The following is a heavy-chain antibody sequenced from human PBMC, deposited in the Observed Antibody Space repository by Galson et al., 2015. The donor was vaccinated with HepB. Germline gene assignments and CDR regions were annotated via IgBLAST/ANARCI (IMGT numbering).Heavy chain of an antibody. J-gene: IGHJ4*02. V-gene: IGHV3-21*01. CDR2: IHSSGFYK. CDR3: ARVADADYGDHTHFDS. D-gene: IGHD4-17*01. Sequence: SLRLSCAASGFRLSSYSMNWVRQAPGKGLEWVSSIHSSGFYKYYAGSVKGRFTVSRDDAKNSLNLQMNSLRAEDTAVYYCARVADADYGDHTHFDSWGQGTLVTVSS. CDR1: GFRLSSYS.